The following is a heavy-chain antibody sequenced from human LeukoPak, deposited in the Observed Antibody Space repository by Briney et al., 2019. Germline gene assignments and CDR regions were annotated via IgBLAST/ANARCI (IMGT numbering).Heavy chain of an antibody. CDR1: GGSSSGYY. J-gene: IGHJ4*02. CDR3: AIDLHYYDSSGSPVATDY. CDR2: INHSGST. V-gene: IGHV4-34*01. D-gene: IGHD3-22*01. Sequence: SETLSLTCSVYGGSSSGYYWSWIRQPPGKGLEWIGEINHSGSTNYNPSLKSRVTISVETTKTQFSLKLSSVTAADTAVYWCAIDLHYYDSSGSPVATDYWGQGALVTVSS.